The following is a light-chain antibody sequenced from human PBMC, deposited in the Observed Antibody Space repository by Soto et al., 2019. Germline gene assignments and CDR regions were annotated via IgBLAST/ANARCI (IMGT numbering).Light chain of an antibody. CDR3: HQRSKWPIT. Sequence: EIVLTQSPATLSLSPGERATLSCRASQSVSSYLAWYQQKPGQAPRLLIYDASNRATGIPARFSGSGSGTDFTLTISSLEPGDFAVYYCHQRSKWPITFGQGTRLE. CDR2: DAS. V-gene: IGKV3-11*01. J-gene: IGKJ5*01. CDR1: QSVSSY.